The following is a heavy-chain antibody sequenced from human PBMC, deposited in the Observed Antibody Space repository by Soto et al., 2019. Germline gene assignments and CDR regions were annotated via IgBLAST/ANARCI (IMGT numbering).Heavy chain of an antibody. D-gene: IGHD2-2*01. CDR3: ARERLGYCSSTSRPDAFDI. CDR1: GGSISSYY. V-gene: IGHV4-59*01. CDR2: IYYSGST. Sequence: SETLSLTCTVSGGSISSYYWSWIRQPPGKGLEWIGYIYYSGSTNYNPSLKSRVTISVDTSKNQFSLKLSSVTAADTAVYYCARERLGYCSSTSRPDAFDIWGQGTMVTVSS. J-gene: IGHJ3*02.